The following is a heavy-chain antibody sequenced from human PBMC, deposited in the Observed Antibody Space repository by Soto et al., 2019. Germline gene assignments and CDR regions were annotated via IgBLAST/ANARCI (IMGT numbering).Heavy chain of an antibody. D-gene: IGHD3-3*01. CDR2: IYYRGST. CDR1: GGSISSSGYH. CDR3: ARAADFGFRDWFDP. J-gene: IGHJ5*02. Sequence: QVQLQESGPGLVKPGQTLSLTCTVSGGSISSSGYHWSWIRQHPGKGLEWVGYIYYRGSTYYNPSLKGRVTRSVDTSKNQFSRNLSSVTAADTAVYYFARAADFGFRDWFDPWGQGTLVTVSS. V-gene: IGHV4-31*03.